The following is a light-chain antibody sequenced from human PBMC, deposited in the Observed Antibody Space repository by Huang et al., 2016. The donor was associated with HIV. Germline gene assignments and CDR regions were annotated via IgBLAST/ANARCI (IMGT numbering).Light chain of an antibody. CDR1: QSVTTS. CDR2: DAS. CDR3: HQYNAWQT. Sequence: EIVMTQSPASLSVSPGERATLSCRASQSVTTSVAWYQQRPGQAPRLLIYDASTRATGVSARCSGGGSGTEFTLTISGLQAEDVAVYYCHQYNAWQTFGQGTKLQIK. J-gene: IGKJ2*01. V-gene: IGKV3-15*01.